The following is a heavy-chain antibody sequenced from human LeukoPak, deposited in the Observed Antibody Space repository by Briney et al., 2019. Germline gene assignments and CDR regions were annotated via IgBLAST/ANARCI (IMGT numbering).Heavy chain of an antibody. D-gene: IGHD1-26*01. CDR2: IKSKTDGGTT. CDR1: GFIFSKAW. CDR3: TTDRVVGATTFDY. J-gene: IGHJ4*02. V-gene: IGHV3-15*01. Sequence: GGSLRLSCAASGFIFSKAWMSWVRQAPGKGLEWVGRIKSKTDGGTTDYAAPVKGRFTISRDDSKNTLYLQMNSLKTEDTAVYYCTTDRVVGATTFDYWGQGTLVTVSS.